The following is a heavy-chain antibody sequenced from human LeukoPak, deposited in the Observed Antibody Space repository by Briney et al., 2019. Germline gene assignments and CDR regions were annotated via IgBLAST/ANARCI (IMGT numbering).Heavy chain of an antibody. Sequence: GASVKVSCKASGYTFTGYYMHWVRQAPGQGLEWMGWINPNSGGTNYAQKFQGRVTMTRDTSISTAYMELSRLRSDDTAVYYCARGNCSGGSCYTLFDYWGQGTLVTVSS. CDR1: GYTFTGYY. CDR3: ARGNCSGGSCYTLFDY. D-gene: IGHD2-15*01. V-gene: IGHV1-2*02. J-gene: IGHJ4*02. CDR2: INPNSGGT.